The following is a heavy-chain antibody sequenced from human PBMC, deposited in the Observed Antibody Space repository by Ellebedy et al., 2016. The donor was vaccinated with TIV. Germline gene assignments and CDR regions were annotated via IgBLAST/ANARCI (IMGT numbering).Heavy chain of an antibody. D-gene: IGHD4-17*01. V-gene: IGHV3-7*01. Sequence: GGSLRLSCGASGFSFRSYWMTWVRQAPGKGLEWVASIRQDGNEKDYVDSVKGRFTISRDNGKNSLDLQMNSLRAEDSALYYCAREGAYGDYSQVSFPFDPWGQGTLVIVSS. CDR3: AREGAYGDYSQVSFPFDP. CDR1: GFSFRSYW. J-gene: IGHJ5*02. CDR2: IRQDGNEK.